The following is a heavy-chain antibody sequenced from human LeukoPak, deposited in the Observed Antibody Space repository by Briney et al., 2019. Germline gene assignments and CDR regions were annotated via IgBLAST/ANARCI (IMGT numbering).Heavy chain of an antibody. CDR3: ARGRRNNWNYLGWFDP. D-gene: IGHD1-7*01. V-gene: IGHV3-7*01. Sequence: GGSLRLSCAASGFTFSSYWMSWVRQAPGKGLEWVANIKQDGSEKYYVDSVKGRFTISRDNAKNSLYLQMNSLRAEDTAVYYCARGRRNNWNYLGWFDPWGQGTLVTVSS. CDR1: GFTFSSYW. J-gene: IGHJ5*02. CDR2: IKQDGSEK.